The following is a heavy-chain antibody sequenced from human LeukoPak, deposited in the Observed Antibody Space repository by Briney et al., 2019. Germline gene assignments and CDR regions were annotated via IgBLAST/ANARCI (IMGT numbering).Heavy chain of an antibody. Sequence: ASVKVSCKASGYTFTCYYMHWVRQAPGQGLEWMGWINPSSGGTNYAQKFQGRVTMTRDTSISTAYMELSRLRSDDTAVYYCARVGSRSWYGAFDIWGQGTMVTVSS. J-gene: IGHJ3*02. CDR3: ARVGSRSWYGAFDI. D-gene: IGHD6-13*01. CDR2: INPSSGGT. V-gene: IGHV1-2*02. CDR1: GYTFTCYY.